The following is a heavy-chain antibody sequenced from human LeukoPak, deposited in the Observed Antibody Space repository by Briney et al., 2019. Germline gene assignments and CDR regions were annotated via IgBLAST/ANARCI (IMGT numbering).Heavy chain of an antibody. D-gene: IGHD6-13*01. CDR3: EARDSSRAFDF. J-gene: IGHJ3*01. V-gene: IGHV3-43*02. Sequence: GGSLRLSCAGSGFIFEAYGMHWVRQAPGKGLEWVSFISGDGGTTSYGDSVRGRFTISRDNSKKSLFLEMNSPRSEDTALYYCEARDSSRAFDFWGQGTLVIVSS. CDR1: GFIFEAYG. CDR2: ISGDGGTT.